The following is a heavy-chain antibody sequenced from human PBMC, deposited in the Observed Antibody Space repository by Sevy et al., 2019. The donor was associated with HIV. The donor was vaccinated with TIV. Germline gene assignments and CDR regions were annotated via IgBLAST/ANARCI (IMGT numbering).Heavy chain of an antibody. D-gene: IGHD3-22*01. CDR3: STRNAYDKSG. CDR1: GFVFDDYA. J-gene: IGHJ4*02. Sequence: GGSLRLSCTGSGFVFDDYAMSWCRQAPGKGLEWLGFIRNKAFGGTAEYAASVKGRFTISRDYSKSIAYLEMNRLEIEDTAVYYCSTRNAYDKSGWCQGTLVTVSS. CDR2: IRNKAFGGTA. V-gene: IGHV3-49*03.